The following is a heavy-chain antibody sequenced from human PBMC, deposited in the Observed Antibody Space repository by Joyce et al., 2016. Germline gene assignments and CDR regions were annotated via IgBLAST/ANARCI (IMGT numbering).Heavy chain of an antibody. CDR3: AAAPSIAVTADDAFDV. V-gene: IGHV1-58*02. D-gene: IGHD2-21*02. Sequence: QMQLVQSGPEVKKPGTSVKVSCKASGFTFASSAMQWVRQARGQGLEWMGWIVVGSADTNYAKKFQERVTITRVLSTRTTYMELTSLRAEDTAVYYCAAAPSIAVTADDAFDVWGQGTMVTVAS. CDR2: IVVGSADT. CDR1: GFTFASSA. J-gene: IGHJ3*01.